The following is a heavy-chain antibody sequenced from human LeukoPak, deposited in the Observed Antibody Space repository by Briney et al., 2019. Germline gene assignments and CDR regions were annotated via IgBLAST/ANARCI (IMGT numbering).Heavy chain of an antibody. D-gene: IGHD4-17*01. J-gene: IGHJ6*03. CDR3: ARSVTTVTSRTQYYYYYYYMDV. Sequence: GGSLRLSCAASGFTFNKYNMNWVRQAPGKGLEWVSSISSSSSYIYYADSVKGRFTISRDNAKNSLYLQMNSLRAEDTALYYCARSVTTVTSRTQYYYYYYYMDVWGKGTTVTVSS. CDR1: GFTFNKYN. V-gene: IGHV3-21*04. CDR2: ISSSSSYI.